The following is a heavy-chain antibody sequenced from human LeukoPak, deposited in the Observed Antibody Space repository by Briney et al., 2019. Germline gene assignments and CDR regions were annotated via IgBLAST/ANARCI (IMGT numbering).Heavy chain of an antibody. V-gene: IGHV3-9*01. J-gene: IGHJ4*02. CDR2: ISWNSGSI. D-gene: IGHD2-2*01. CDR1: GFTFSTYA. Sequence: GGSLRLSCAASGFTFSTYAMSWVRQAPGKGLEWVSGISWNSGSIGYADSVKGRFTISRDNAKNSLYLQMNSLRAEDTALYYCAKGGYQSFYYFDYWGQGTLVTVSS. CDR3: AKGGYQSFYYFDY.